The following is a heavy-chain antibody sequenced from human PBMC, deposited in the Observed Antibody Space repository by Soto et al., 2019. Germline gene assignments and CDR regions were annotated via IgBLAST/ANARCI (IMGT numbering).Heavy chain of an antibody. V-gene: IGHV1-18*01. J-gene: IGHJ6*03. D-gene: IGHD6-19*01. CDR1: GYSFTNYG. CDR3: ARDRGVAPPVAGNTHYYYYMDV. Sequence: QDQLVQSGVEVKKPGASVKVSCKASGYSFTNYGITWVRQAPGQGFEWMGWISAYNGNTNYAQKFQGRVPMTTDASTRKAYLELRSLRSDDTAVYYCARDRGVAPPVAGNTHYYYYMDVWGKGTTVTVSS. CDR2: ISAYNGNT.